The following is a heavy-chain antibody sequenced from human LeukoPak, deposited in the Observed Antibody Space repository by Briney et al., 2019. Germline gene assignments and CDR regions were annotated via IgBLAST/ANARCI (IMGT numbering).Heavy chain of an antibody. Sequence: GGSLRLSCAASGFTFTIFGLNWVRQAPGKGPEWVSYIDARSGITYYADSVQGRFTISRDDARESVFLQMDGLRVDDTAVYYCARTYDFGRGPPGDAFDDWGPGTWVIVSA. D-gene: IGHD3-3*01. CDR2: IDARSGIT. J-gene: IGHJ3*01. CDR1: GFTFTIFG. V-gene: IGHV3-48*01. CDR3: ARTYDFGRGPPGDAFDD.